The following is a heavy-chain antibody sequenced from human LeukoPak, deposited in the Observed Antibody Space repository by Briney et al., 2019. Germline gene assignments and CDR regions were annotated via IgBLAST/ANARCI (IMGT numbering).Heavy chain of an antibody. CDR2: ISGSGGST. CDR3: ARQPYDYVWGSYRYPFFDY. V-gene: IGHV3-23*01. CDR1: GFTFSSYA. D-gene: IGHD3-16*02. J-gene: IGHJ4*02. Sequence: GGSLRLSCAASGFTFSSYAMSWVRQAPGKGLEWVSAISGSGGSTYYADSVKGRFTISRDNSKNTLYLQMNSLRAEDTAVYYCARQPYDYVWGSYRYPFFDYWGQGTLVTVSS.